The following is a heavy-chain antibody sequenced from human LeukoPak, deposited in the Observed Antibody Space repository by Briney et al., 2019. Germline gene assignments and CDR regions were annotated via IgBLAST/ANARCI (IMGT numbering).Heavy chain of an antibody. CDR1: GFTFSSHW. V-gene: IGHV3-7*01. J-gene: IGHJ4*02. CDR2: IKPDGSER. CDR3: ARDDYGGTNY. Sequence: GGSLRLSCAASGFTFSSHWMSWVRQAPGKGLERVANIKPDGSERYYVDSVKGRFTISRDNAKNSLYLQINSLGTEDTAVYYCARDDYGGTNYWGQGTLVTVSS. D-gene: IGHD4/OR15-4a*01.